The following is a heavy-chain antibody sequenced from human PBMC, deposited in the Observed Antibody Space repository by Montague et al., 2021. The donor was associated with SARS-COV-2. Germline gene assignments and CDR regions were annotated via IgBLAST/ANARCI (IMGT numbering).Heavy chain of an antibody. CDR2: IDYSGST. CDR1: GGSISSSSYY. V-gene: IGHV4-39*07. D-gene: IGHD6-13*01. J-gene: IGHJ6*02. Sequence: SETLSLTCTVSGGSISSSSYYWGWIRQPPGKGLEWIGSIDYSGSTYYXPSLKSRVTISVDTSKNQFSLKLSSVTAADTAVYYCARVGRQQLVRLSGMDVWGHGTTVTVSS. CDR3: ARVGRQQLVRLSGMDV.